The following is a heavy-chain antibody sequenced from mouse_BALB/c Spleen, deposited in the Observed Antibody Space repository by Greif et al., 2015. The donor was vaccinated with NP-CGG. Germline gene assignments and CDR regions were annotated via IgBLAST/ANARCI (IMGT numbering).Heavy chain of an antibody. J-gene: IGHJ4*01. CDR2: ISDGGSYT. CDR1: GFTFSDYY. V-gene: IGHV5-4*02. Sequence: EVQLVESGGGLVKPGGSLKLSYAASGFTFSDYYMYWVRQTPEKRLEWVATISDGGSYTYYPDSVKGRFTISRDNAKNNLYLQMSSLKSEDTAMYYCARKNDYEGHAMDYWGQGTSVTVSS. CDR3: ARKNDYEGHAMDY. D-gene: IGHD2-4*01.